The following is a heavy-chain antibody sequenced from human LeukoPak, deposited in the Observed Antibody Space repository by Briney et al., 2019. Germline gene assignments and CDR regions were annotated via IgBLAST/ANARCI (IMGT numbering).Heavy chain of an antibody. Sequence: KSSETLSLTCTVSGGSIRSSYYYWGWIRQPPGKGLEWIGSIYDSGSTYYNPSLKSRVTISVDTSKNQFSLKLSSVTAADTAVYYCARARIEGILGPRAFDIWGQGTMVTVSS. CDR2: IYDSGST. D-gene: IGHD6-13*01. J-gene: IGHJ3*02. CDR3: ARARIEGILGPRAFDI. V-gene: IGHV4-39*07. CDR1: GGSIRSSYYY.